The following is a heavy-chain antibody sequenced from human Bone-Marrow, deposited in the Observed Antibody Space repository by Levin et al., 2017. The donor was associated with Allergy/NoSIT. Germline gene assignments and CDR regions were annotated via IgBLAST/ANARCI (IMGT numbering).Heavy chain of an antibody. D-gene: IGHD6-19*01. Sequence: PSETLSLTCTVSGDSISRSYWSWIRQPPAKGLEWIGYIHYSGSTNYNPSLKSRVTISVDTSKNQFSLKLSSVTAADTAVYYCARDIAVAGSAFDIWGQGTMVTVSS. V-gene: IGHV4-59*01. CDR2: IHYSGST. CDR1: GDSISRSY. J-gene: IGHJ3*02. CDR3: ARDIAVAGSAFDI.